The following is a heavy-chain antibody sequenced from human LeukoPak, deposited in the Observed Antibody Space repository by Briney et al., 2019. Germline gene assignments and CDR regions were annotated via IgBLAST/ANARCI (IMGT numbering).Heavy chain of an antibody. D-gene: IGHD5-24*01. J-gene: IGHJ6*02. Sequence: ASVKVSCKASGGTFSSYAISWVRQAPGQGLEWMGGIIPIFGTANYAQKFQGRVTITADESTSTAYMELSSLRSEDTAMYYCARDVRDGYNEYYYYYGMDVWGQGTKVTVSS. CDR2: IIPIFGTA. CDR3: ARDVRDGYNEYYYYYGMDV. V-gene: IGHV1-69*13. CDR1: GGTFSSYA.